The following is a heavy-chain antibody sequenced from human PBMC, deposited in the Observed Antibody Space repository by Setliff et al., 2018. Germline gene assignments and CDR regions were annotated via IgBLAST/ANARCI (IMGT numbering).Heavy chain of an antibody. CDR3: ARGNMDVVAAGGKYSGMDV. CDR1: GGSFNNHA. Sequence: ASVKVSCKTSGGSFNNHAITWVRQAPGQGLEWMGGTFPMFDRPNYAQKFQARVTITADESTNTAYIEIRSLRSEDTAVYYCARGNMDVVAAGGKYSGMDVWGQGTTVTVSS. J-gene: IGHJ6*02. V-gene: IGHV1-69*13. CDR2: TFPMFDRP. D-gene: IGHD6-13*01.